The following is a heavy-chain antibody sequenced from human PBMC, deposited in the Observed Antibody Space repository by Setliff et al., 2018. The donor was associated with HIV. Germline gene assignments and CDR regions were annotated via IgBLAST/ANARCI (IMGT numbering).Heavy chain of an antibody. CDR3: ARIYDSSAYYPHDAFDI. CDR2: ISSSSSYI. Sequence: PGESLKISCVVSGFDFASFLIHWVRQAPGKGLEWVSSISSSSSYIYYADSVKGRFTISRDNAKNSRYLQMNSLRAEDTAVYYCARIYDSSAYYPHDAFDIWGQGTMVTVSS. CDR1: GFDFASFL. V-gene: IGHV3-21*06. J-gene: IGHJ3*02. D-gene: IGHD3-22*01.